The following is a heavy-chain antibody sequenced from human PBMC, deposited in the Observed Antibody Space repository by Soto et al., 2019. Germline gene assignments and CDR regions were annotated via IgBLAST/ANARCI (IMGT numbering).Heavy chain of an antibody. CDR1: GDSISNSRFY. CDR3: ARDFFDSSDYTTNWFDP. D-gene: IGHD3-22*01. CDR2: IYHTGNA. Sequence: SETLSLTCAVSGDSISNSRFYWAWIRQPPGEGLEWIGSIYHTGNAYYNPSLKSRVTISVDTSKNQFSLKLTSVTAADAALYYCARDFFDSSDYTTNWFDPWGQGTLVTVSS. J-gene: IGHJ5*02. V-gene: IGHV4-39*01.